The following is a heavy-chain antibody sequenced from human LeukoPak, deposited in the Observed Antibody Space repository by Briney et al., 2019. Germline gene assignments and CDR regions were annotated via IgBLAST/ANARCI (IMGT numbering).Heavy chain of an antibody. CDR2: ISTTGSTI. V-gene: IGHV3-11*04. Sequence: GGSLRLSCAASGFIFSDYYMTWIRQAPGKGLEWVSYISTTGSTIYYADSVKGRFTISRDNARNSVYLQMNSLRAEDTAVYYCARAHSGLGYAFDIWGQGTMVTVSS. CDR1: GFIFSDYY. CDR3: ARAHSGLGYAFDI. D-gene: IGHD3-10*01. J-gene: IGHJ3*02.